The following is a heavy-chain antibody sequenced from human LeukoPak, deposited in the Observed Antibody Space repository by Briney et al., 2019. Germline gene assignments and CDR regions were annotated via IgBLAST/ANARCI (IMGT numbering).Heavy chain of an antibody. D-gene: IGHD2-21*02. V-gene: IGHV4-59*11. CDR1: GGSISGHY. CDR2: IYNSDSGST. Sequence: SETLSLTCIVSGGSISGHYWSWIRQHLGMGLEWIGYIYNSDSGSTNYNPSLKSRVTISVDTSKNQFSLKLSSVTAADTAVYYCARDSCSGGDCHNYYGMDVWGQGTTVTVSS. J-gene: IGHJ6*02. CDR3: ARDSCSGGDCHNYYGMDV.